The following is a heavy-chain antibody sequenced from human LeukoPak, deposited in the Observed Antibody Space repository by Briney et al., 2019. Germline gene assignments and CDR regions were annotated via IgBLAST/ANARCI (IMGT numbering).Heavy chain of an antibody. J-gene: IGHJ5*02. D-gene: IGHD3-22*01. CDR2: ITWNSGST. V-gene: IGHV3-9*01. CDR1: GFTFDDYA. Sequence: PGRSLRLSCAAPGFTFDDYAMHWVRQAPGKGLEWVSGITWNSGSTGYADSVKGRFTISRDNAKNSLYLQMNSLRAEDTALYYCAKAVDYYDSSGYYSWFDPWGQGTLVTVSP. CDR3: AKAVDYYDSSGYYSWFDP.